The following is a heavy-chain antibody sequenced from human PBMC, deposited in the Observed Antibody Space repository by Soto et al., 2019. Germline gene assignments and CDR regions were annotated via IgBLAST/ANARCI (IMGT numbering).Heavy chain of an antibody. Sequence: QVQLQQWGAGLLKPSETLSLTCAVYGGSFSGYQWCWIRQTTGKGLEWIGEINDSGNINYNPSLKSRVSKLLDTPKKPIPLKLSSVTAEDSAVYYCARGVILWFGEISRRGGYHHNMHVWGKGTTVTVSS. CDR3: ARGVILWFGEISRRGGYHHNMHV. J-gene: IGHJ6*03. CDR2: INDSGNI. V-gene: IGHV4-34*01. CDR1: GGSFSGYQ. D-gene: IGHD3-10*01.